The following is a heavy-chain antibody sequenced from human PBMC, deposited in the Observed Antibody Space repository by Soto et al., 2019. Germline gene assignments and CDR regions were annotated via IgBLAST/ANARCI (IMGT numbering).Heavy chain of an antibody. CDR1: GFTFSDHY. V-gene: IGHV3-72*01. CDR3: ARIGLGSYVLKYFDY. Sequence: EVQLVESGGGLVQPGGSLRLSCAASGFTFSDHYVDWVRQAPGKGLEWVARIRNKANSFSTEYAASAKGRFTISRDDSKNLGYLQMSSLKTEDTAVYYCARIGLGSYVLKYFDYLGQGTLVTVSS. D-gene: IGHD1-26*01. CDR2: IRNKANSFST. J-gene: IGHJ4*02.